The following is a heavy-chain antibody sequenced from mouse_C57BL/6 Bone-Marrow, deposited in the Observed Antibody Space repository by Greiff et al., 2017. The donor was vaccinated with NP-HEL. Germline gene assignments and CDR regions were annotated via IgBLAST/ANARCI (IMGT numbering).Heavy chain of an antibody. Sequence: QVQLKRPGAELVRPGTSVKLSCKASGYTFTSYWMHWVKQRPGQGLEWIGVIDPSDSYTNYNQKFKGKATLTVDTSSSTAYMQLSSLTSEDSAVYYCARPLSAYWGQGTLVTVSA. V-gene: IGHV1-59*01. CDR3: ARPLSAY. CDR1: GYTFTSYW. CDR2: IDPSDSYT. J-gene: IGHJ3*01.